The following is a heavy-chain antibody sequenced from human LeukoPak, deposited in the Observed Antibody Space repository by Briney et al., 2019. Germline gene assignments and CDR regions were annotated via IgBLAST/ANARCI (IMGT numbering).Heavy chain of an antibody. CDR3: ARVDTVNYYYYMDV. CDR2: INPSGGST. Sequence: GASVKVSCKASGYTFTSYAMNWVRQAPGQGLEWMGIINPSGGSTSYAQKFQGRVTMTRDMSTSTVYMGLSSLRSEDTAVYYCARVDTVNYYYYMDVWGKGTPVTVSS. J-gene: IGHJ6*03. V-gene: IGHV1-46*01. D-gene: IGHD4-17*01. CDR1: GYTFTSYA.